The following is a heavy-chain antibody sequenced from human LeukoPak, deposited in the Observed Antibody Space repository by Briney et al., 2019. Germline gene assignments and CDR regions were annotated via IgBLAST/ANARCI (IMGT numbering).Heavy chain of an antibody. D-gene: IGHD1-26*01. V-gene: IGHV4-38-2*02. CDR2: IYYSGST. CDR1: GYSISSDYY. Sequence: SEALSLTCTVSGYSISSDYYWGWIRQPPGKGLEWIGSIYYSGSTYYNPSLKSRVTISVDTSKNQLSLKLSSVTAADTAVYYCAREVGATLYYWGQGTLVTVSS. J-gene: IGHJ4*02. CDR3: AREVGATLYY.